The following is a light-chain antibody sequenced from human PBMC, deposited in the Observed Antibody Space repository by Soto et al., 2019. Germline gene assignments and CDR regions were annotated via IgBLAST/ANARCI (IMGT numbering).Light chain of an antibody. CDR2: DAY. Sequence: EILMTQSPATLSVSPGERVTLSCRASQGVGSTLAWYRQQPGQAPRLLIYDAYIRATGVPARFSGSGSGTEFTLTISSLKSEDFAVYYCQHYKTWPLAFGGGTQVDIK. J-gene: IGKJ4*01. CDR1: QGVGST. V-gene: IGKV3-15*01. CDR3: QHYKTWPLA.